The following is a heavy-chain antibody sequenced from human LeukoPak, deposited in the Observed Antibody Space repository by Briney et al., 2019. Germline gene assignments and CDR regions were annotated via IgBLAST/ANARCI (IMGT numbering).Heavy chain of an antibody. J-gene: IGHJ5*02. CDR3: ARVFTHTSVVVSFLLWFDP. V-gene: IGHV1-2*06. D-gene: IGHD2-15*01. CDR2: INPNSGGT. CDR1: GYTFTGYY. Sequence: GASVKVSCKASGYTFTGYYMHWVRQAPGQGLEWMGRINPNSGGTNYAQKLQGRVTMTTDTSTSTAYMELRSLRSDDTAVYYCARVFTHTSVVVSFLLWFDPWGQGTLVTVSS.